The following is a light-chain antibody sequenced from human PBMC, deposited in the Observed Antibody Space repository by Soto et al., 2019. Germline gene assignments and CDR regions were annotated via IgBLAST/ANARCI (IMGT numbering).Light chain of an antibody. CDR3: AAWDDSLSGRV. Sequence: QSVLTQPPSASGTPGQRVTISCSGSSSSIGSNYVYWFQQLPGTAPKLLIYRNNQRPSGVPDRFSGSKSGTSASMAISGLRSEDEADCYCAAWDDSLSGRVFGGGTKLTVL. V-gene: IGLV1-47*01. J-gene: IGLJ2*01. CDR2: RNN. CDR1: SSSIGSNY.